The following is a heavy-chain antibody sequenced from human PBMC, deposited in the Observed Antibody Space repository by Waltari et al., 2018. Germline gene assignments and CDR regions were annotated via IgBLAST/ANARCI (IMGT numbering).Heavy chain of an antibody. CDR2: VHGSGRS. CDR3: ARDRGRGLYLDT. V-gene: IGHV4-4*02. Sequence: QLQLQESGPGLVEPSGTLSLSCAVSGDSVSNTYWWSWVRQSPQKGLEWRGQVHGSGRSNYSPSLASRVTVSLDTSKNAFSLKVTSATAADTAVYYCARDRGRGLYLDTWGPGTLVTVSP. CDR1: GDSVSNTYW. J-gene: IGHJ5*02. D-gene: IGHD2-15*01.